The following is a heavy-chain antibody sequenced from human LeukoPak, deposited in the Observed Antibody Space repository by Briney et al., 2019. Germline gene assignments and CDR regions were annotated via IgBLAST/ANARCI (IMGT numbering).Heavy chain of an antibody. CDR2: IKQDGSEK. V-gene: IGHV3-7*03. D-gene: IGHD5-18*01. CDR1: GFTFISYW. J-gene: IGHJ2*01. CDR3: ARGYSYGRNWYFDL. Sequence: GGSLRLSCAASGFTFISYWMSWVRQAPGKGLEWVANIKQDGSEKYYVGSVKGRFTISRDNAKNSLYLQMNSLRAEDTALYYCARGYSYGRNWYFDLWGRGTLVTVSS.